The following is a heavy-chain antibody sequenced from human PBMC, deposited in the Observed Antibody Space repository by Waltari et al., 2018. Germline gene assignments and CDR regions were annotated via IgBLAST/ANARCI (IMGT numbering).Heavy chain of an antibody. V-gene: IGHV1-2*06. J-gene: IGHJ4*02. CDR1: GYTFTGYY. CDR3: ARRRYSGSREAVD. CDR2: INPNSGGT. D-gene: IGHD1-26*01. Sequence: QVQLVQSGAEVKKPGASVKVSCKASGYTFTGYYMPWVRQAPGQGLEWMGRINPNSGGTNYAQKFQGRVTMTRDTSISTAYMELSRLRSDDTAVYYCARRRYSGSREAVDWGQGTLVTVSS.